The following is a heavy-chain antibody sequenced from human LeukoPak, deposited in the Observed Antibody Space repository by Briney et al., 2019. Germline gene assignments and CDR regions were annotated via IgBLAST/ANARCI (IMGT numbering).Heavy chain of an antibody. CDR1: GFTFSSYV. CDR2: ISYDGSNE. Sequence: PGRSLRLSCAASGFTFSSYVMHWVRQAPGKGLEWVAIISYDGSNEYYADSVKGRFTISRDNSKNTLYLQMNSLRAADTAVYYCAKDGWRRTGSSWYDYWGQGTLVTVSS. CDR3: AKDGWRRTGSSWYDY. V-gene: IGHV3-30*04. D-gene: IGHD6-13*01. J-gene: IGHJ4*02.